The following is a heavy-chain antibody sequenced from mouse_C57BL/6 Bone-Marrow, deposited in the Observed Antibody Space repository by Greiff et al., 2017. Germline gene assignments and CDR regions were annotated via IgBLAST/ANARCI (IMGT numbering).Heavy chain of an antibody. V-gene: IGHV1-19*01. CDR3: ARTRGYGSPAWFAY. D-gene: IGHD2-1*01. Sequence: EVQLQQSGPVLVKPGASVKMSCKASGYTFTDSYMNWVKQSHGQSLEWIGVIFPYNGGTSSNQKFKGKAPLTVDQSSSTAYMALNSLASGDSAFYYCARTRGYGSPAWFAYWGQGTLVTVSA. CDR1: GYTFTDSY. J-gene: IGHJ3*01. CDR2: IFPYNGGT.